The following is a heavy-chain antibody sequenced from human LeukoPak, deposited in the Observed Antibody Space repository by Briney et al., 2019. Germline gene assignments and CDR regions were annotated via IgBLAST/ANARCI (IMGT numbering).Heavy chain of an antibody. CDR3: AKLSAAGSYYYGMDV. D-gene: IGHD6-13*01. CDR2: ISGSGGST. Sequence: PGGSLRLSCAASGFTFSSYAMSWVRQAPGKRLEWVSAISGSGGSTYYADSVKGRFTISRDNSKNTLYLQMNSLRAEDTAVYYCAKLSAAGSYYYGMDVWGQGTTVTVSS. V-gene: IGHV3-23*01. J-gene: IGHJ6*02. CDR1: GFTFSSYA.